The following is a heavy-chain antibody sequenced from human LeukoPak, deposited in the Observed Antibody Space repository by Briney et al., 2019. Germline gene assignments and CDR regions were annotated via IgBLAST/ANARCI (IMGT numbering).Heavy chain of an antibody. CDR2: INPNSGGT. J-gene: IGHJ4*02. Sequence: ASVKVSCKASGYTFTGYYMHWVRHAPGQGLEWMGRINPNSGGTNYAQKFQGRVTMTRHTSISTAYMELSRLRSDDTAVYYCARDVGYDILTGYYKKEDYWGQGTLVTVSS. D-gene: IGHD3-9*01. V-gene: IGHV1-2*06. CDR3: ARDVGYDILTGYYKKEDY. CDR1: GYTFTGYY.